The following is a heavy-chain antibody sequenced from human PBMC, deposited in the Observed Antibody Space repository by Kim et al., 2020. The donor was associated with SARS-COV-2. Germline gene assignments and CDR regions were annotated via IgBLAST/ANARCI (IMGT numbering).Heavy chain of an antibody. CDR2: T. D-gene: IGHD1-26*01. J-gene: IGHJ4*02. Sequence: TYYNPSLKSRVTISVDTSKNQFSLKLSSVTAADTAVYYCARKVGATNFDFWGQGTLVTVSS. V-gene: IGHV4-39*01. CDR3: ARKVGATNFDF.